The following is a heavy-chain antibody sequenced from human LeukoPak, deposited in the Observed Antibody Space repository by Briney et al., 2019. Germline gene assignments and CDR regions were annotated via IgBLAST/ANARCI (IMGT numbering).Heavy chain of an antibody. CDR1: GFIFSDAW. J-gene: IGHJ1*01. V-gene: IGHV3-15*01. CDR3: TTDYGAYCGGDCYKYFQH. Sequence: PGGSLRLSCTASGFIFSDAWMTWVRQAPGRGPEWVGRIKSKHDGGTTDYASSVRGRFTISRDDSENTLYLQMNSLKTEDTAVYYCTTDYGAYCGGDCYKYFQHWGQGTLVTVSS. CDR2: IKSKHDGGTT. D-gene: IGHD2-21*02.